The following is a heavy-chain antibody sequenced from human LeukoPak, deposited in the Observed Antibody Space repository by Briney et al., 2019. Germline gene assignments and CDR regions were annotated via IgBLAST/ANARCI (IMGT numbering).Heavy chain of an antibody. D-gene: IGHD5-12*01. CDR3: ARAQWLRLT. J-gene: IGHJ5*02. Sequence: SQTLSLTCTVSGGSISSGSCYWSWIRQPAGKGLEWIGRIYTSGSTNYNPSLKSRVTISVDTSKNQFSLKLSSVTAADTAVYYCARAQWLRLTWGQGTLVTVSS. CDR2: IYTSGST. CDR1: GGSISSGSCY. V-gene: IGHV4-61*02.